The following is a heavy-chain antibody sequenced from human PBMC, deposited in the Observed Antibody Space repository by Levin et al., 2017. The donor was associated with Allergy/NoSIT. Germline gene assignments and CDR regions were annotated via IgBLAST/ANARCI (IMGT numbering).Heavy chain of an antibody. D-gene: IGHD2-2*03. Sequence: PSETLSFTCTVSGGSISGGGYHWTWIRQHPEKGLEWIGYIYYSGSTFYNPSLKSRLMISVDTSKNQFSLNVSSVTAADTAVYYCAREDGSTFDFWGQGALVTVAS. CDR3: AREDGSTFDF. CDR1: GGSISGGGYH. CDR2: IYYSGST. V-gene: IGHV4-31*03. J-gene: IGHJ4*02.